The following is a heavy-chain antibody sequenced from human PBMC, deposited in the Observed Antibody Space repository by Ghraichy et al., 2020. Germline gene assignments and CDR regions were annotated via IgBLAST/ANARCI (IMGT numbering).Heavy chain of an antibody. CDR3: AKDGSSGSYLGALYGMDV. CDR2: ISGSGGST. J-gene: IGHJ6*02. D-gene: IGHD3-10*01. Sequence: GGSLRLSCAASGFTFSSYAMSWVRQAPGKGLEWVSAISGSGGSTYYADSVKGRFTISRDNSKNTLYLQMNSLRAEDTAVYYCAKDGSSGSYLGALYGMDVWGQGTTVTVSS. CDR1: GFTFSSYA. V-gene: IGHV3-23*01.